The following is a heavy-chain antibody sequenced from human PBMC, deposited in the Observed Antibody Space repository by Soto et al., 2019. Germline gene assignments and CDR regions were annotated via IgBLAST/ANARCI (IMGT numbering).Heavy chain of an antibody. J-gene: IGHJ4*02. D-gene: IGHD3-22*01. CDR3: ARSPHEYYYDSSGYYFNPLYFDY. CDR2: IYPGDSDT. Sequence: GESLKISCXGSGYSFTNYWIGWVRQMPGKGLEWMGIIYPGDSDTRYSPSFQGQVTISADKSISTAYLQWSSLKASDTAMYYCARSPHEYYYDSSGYYFNPLYFDYWGQRTLVTVSS. V-gene: IGHV5-51*01. CDR1: GYSFTNYW.